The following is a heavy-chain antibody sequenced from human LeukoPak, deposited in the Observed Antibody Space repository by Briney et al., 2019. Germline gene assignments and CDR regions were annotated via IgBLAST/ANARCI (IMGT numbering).Heavy chain of an antibody. CDR1: GFTFSSYA. Sequence: GGSLRLSCAASGFTFSSYAMHWVRQAPGKGLEWVAVISYDGSNKYYADSVKGRFTISRDNSKNTLYLQMNSLRAEDTAVYYCARDPGRSHYYDSGTSFDYWGQGTLVTVSS. V-gene: IGHV3-30*04. CDR2: ISYDGSNK. D-gene: IGHD3-10*01. J-gene: IGHJ4*02. CDR3: ARDPGRSHYYDSGTSFDY.